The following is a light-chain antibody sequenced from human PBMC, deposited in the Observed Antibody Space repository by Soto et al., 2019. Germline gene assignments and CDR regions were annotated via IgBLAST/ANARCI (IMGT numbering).Light chain of an antibody. CDR2: AAS. Sequence: AIRMTQSPSSFSASTGDRVTITCRASQGISSYLAWYQQKPGKAPKLLIYAASTLQSGVPSRLSGGGSGTDFTLTVSCLQSEDFATDYCQQYYSYPQTFGEGTKVEIK. CDR1: QGISSY. CDR3: QQYYSYPQT. J-gene: IGKJ1*01. V-gene: IGKV1-8*01.